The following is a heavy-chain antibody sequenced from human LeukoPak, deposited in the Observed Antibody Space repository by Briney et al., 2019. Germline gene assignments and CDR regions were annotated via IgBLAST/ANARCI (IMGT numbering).Heavy chain of an antibody. CDR1: GYSISSGYY. V-gene: IGHV4-38-2*02. D-gene: IGHD1-26*01. CDR2: IYHSGST. CDR3: ARVSKVVGATPVDY. J-gene: IGHJ4*02. Sequence: PSETLSLTCTVSGYSISSGYYWGWIRQPPGKGLEWIGSIYHSGSTYYNPSLKSRVTISVDTSKNQSSLKLSSVTAADTAVYYCARVSKVVGATPVDYWGQGTLVTVSS.